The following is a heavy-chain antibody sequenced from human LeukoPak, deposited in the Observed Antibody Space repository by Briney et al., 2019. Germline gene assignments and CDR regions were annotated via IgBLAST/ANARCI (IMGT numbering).Heavy chain of an antibody. D-gene: IGHD2-15*01. CDR3: ARYCGGGSCFDY. Sequence: PGGSLRLSCAASGFPFSGRWMSWVRQAPGKGLEWVANIKADGSEKYYVDSVKGRFTVSRDNAKNSLYLQMNSLRAEDTGLYYCARYCGGGSCFDYWGRGTLVTVSS. CDR1: GFPFSGRW. CDR2: IKADGSEK. V-gene: IGHV3-7*04. J-gene: IGHJ4*02.